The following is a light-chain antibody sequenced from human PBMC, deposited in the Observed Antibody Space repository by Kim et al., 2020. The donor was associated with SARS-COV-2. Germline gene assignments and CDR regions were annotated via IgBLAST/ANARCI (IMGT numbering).Light chain of an antibody. CDR3: SSYTSTDTVV. J-gene: IGLJ2*01. V-gene: IGLV2-14*03. Sequence: GQSITISCTGTSSDVGGYNYVSCYQQHPGKAPKLMIYDVSKRPSGVSNRFSGSKSGNTASLTISGLQAEDEADYYCSSYTSTDTVVFGGGTQLTVL. CDR2: DVS. CDR1: SSDVGGYNY.